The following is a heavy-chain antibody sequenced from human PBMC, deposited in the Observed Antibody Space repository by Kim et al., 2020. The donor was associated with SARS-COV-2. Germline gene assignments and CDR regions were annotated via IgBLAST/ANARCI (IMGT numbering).Heavy chain of an antibody. CDR1: GGSISSYY. V-gene: IGHV4-59*13. CDR3: ARGAGWDYYFDY. D-gene: IGHD6-19*01. CDR2: IYYSGST. Sequence: SETLSLTCTVSGGSISSYYWSWIRQPPGKGLEWIGYIYYSGSTNYNPSLKSRVTISVDTSKNQFSLKLSSVTAADTAVYYCARGAGWDYYFDYWGQGTLV. J-gene: IGHJ4*02.